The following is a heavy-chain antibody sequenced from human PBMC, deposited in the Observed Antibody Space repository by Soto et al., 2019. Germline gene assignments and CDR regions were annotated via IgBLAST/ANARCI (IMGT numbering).Heavy chain of an antibody. D-gene: IGHD3-3*01. V-gene: IGHV3-30*18. Sequence: GGSLRLSCAASGFTFSSYGMHWVRQAPGKGLEWVAVISYDGSNKYYADSVKGRFTISRDNSKNTLYLQMNSLRAEDTAVYYCAKEEIILRYYYGMDVWGQGTTVTVSS. J-gene: IGHJ6*02. CDR3: AKEEIILRYYYGMDV. CDR2: ISYDGSNK. CDR1: GFTFSSYG.